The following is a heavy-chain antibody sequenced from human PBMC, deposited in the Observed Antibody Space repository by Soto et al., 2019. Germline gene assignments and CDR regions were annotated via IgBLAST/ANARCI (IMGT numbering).Heavy chain of an antibody. Sequence: VQLVESGGGVVQPGRSLRLSCAASGFTFSSYGMHWVRQAPGKGLEWVAVIWYDGSNKYYADSVKGRFTISRDNSKNTLYLQMNSLRAEDTAVYYCARDYSQYYFDYWGQGTLVTVSS. CDR3: ARDYSQYYFDY. CDR1: GFTFSSYG. J-gene: IGHJ4*02. V-gene: IGHV3-33*01. CDR2: IWYDGSNK. D-gene: IGHD6-13*01.